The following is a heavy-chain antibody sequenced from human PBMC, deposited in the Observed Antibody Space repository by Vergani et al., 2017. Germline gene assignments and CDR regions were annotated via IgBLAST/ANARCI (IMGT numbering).Heavy chain of an antibody. Sequence: EVPLLESGGGLVQPGGSLRLSCAASGFTFSSYAMSWVRKAPGKGLEWVSAISGSGGSTYYADSVKGRFTISRDNSKNMLYLQMNSLRAEDTALYYCAKDRKGAVAGTDFDYWGQGTLVTVSS. CDR3: AKDRKGAVAGTDFDY. CDR1: GFTFSSYA. J-gene: IGHJ4*02. D-gene: IGHD6-19*01. V-gene: IGHV3-23*01. CDR2: ISGSGGST.